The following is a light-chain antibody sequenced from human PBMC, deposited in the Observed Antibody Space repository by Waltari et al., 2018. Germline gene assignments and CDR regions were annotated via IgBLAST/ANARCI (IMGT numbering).Light chain of an antibody. J-gene: IGLJ2*01. CDR2: QDS. CDR3: QAWDSSTAVV. V-gene: IGLV3-1*01. Sequence: SYELTQPPSVSVSPGQTASITCSGATLGDKYACWYQQKPGQSPVLVIYQDSKRPSGIPERFSGSNSGNTATLTISGTQAMDEADYYCQAWDSSTAVVFGGGTKLTVL. CDR1: TLGDKY.